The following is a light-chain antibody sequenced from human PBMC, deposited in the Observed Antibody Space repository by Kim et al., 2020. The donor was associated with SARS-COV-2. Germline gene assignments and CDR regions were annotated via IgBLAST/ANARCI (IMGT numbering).Light chain of an antibody. Sequence: GQSITISCTGTSSDVGSYNLVSWYQQHPGKAPKLMIYEVSKRPSGVSNRFSGSKSGNTASLTISGLQAEDEADYYCCSYAGSSNVVFDGGTQLTVL. CDR1: SSDVGSYNL. V-gene: IGLV2-23*02. CDR3: CSYAGSSNVV. CDR2: EVS. J-gene: IGLJ2*01.